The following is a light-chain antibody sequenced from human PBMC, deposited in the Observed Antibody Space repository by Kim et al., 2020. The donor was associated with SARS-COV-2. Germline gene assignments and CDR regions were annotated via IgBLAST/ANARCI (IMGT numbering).Light chain of an antibody. J-gene: IGKJ1*01. Sequence: MTQSPATLSVSPGERATLSCRASQSVSSNLAWYQQKPGQAPRLLIYGASTRATGIPARFSGSGSGTEFTLTISSLQSEDFAVYYCQQYNNWWTFGQGTKVDIK. CDR2: GAS. CDR3: QQYNNWWT. V-gene: IGKV3-15*01. CDR1: QSVSSN.